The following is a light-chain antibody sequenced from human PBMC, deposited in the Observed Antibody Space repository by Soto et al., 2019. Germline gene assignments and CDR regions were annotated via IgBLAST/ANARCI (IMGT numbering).Light chain of an antibody. V-gene: IGLV2-14*01. J-gene: IGLJ2*01. CDR2: DVN. Sequence: QSALTQPASVSGSPGQSITISCTGTSSDVGGYNYVSWYQQHPGKAPKLMIYDVNSRPSGVSNRFSGSKSGNTASLTIFGLQTEDEADYYCSSYTSASTVVFGGGTKLTVL. CDR3: SSYTSASTVV. CDR1: SSDVGGYNY.